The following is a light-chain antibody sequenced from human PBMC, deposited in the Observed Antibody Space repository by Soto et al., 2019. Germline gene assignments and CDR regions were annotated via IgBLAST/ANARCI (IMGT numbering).Light chain of an antibody. Sequence: DIQLTQSPSFLSASVGDRVTITCRASQGISSYLAWYQQKPGKAPKLLIYAASTLQSGVPSRFSGSGSGTEFTLTISSLQPEDFATYYCQQLNSYPLTFGGXXKV. J-gene: IGKJ4*01. V-gene: IGKV1-9*01. CDR1: QGISSY. CDR2: AAS. CDR3: QQLNSYPLT.